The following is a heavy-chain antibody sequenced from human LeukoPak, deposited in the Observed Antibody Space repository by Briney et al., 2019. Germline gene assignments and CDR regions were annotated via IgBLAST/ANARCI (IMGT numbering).Heavy chain of an antibody. Sequence: GESLKISCKGSGYSFTYYWIAWVRQMPGKGLEWMGIFYPGDSDTRYSPSFQGQVTFSADKSISTAYLQWNSLKASDTAMYYCARFRPRTKVGSWGQGTLVTVSS. CDR3: ARFRPRTKVGS. CDR1: GYSFTYYW. J-gene: IGHJ4*02. V-gene: IGHV5-51*01. CDR2: FYPGDSDT. D-gene: IGHD1-1*01.